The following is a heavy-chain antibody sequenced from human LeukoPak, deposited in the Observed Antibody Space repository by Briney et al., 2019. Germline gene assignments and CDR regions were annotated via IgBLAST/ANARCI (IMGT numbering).Heavy chain of an antibody. Sequence: PGGSLRLSCAASGFTFSSYAMSWVRRAPGKGLEWVSGMSGSGGSTHYADSVKDRFTISRDNSKNTLYLQMNSLRAEDTAVYYCAKETVVVVAATPDAFDIWGQGTMVTVSS. D-gene: IGHD2-15*01. CDR1: GFTFSSYA. CDR2: MSGSGGST. CDR3: AKETVVVVAATPDAFDI. J-gene: IGHJ3*02. V-gene: IGHV3-23*01.